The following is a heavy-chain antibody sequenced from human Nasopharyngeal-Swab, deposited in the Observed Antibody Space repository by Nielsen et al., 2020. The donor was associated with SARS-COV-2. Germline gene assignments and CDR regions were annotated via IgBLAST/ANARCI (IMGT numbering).Heavy chain of an antibody. V-gene: IGHV1-69*01. Sequence: WVRQAPGQGLEWMGGIIPIFGTANYAQKFQGGVTITADESTSTAYMELSRLRSDDTAVYYCASGGGYCSSTSCSNWFDPWGQGTLVTVSS. CDR3: ASGGGYCSSTSCSNWFDP. CDR2: IIPIFGTA. D-gene: IGHD2-2*03. J-gene: IGHJ5*02.